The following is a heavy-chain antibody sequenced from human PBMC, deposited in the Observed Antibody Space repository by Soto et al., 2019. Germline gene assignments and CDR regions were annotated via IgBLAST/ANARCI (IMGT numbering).Heavy chain of an antibody. Sequence: EVQLVESGGGLVQSGGSLRLSCAASGFTFSSYDMHWVRQRTGKGLEWVSAIGTAGDRYYPDFGKRRLAAPRENAKNIVYVNMNHLRVDDKAVYYCARRPLAALQLVEWPPDFWGQGTRVTVSS. D-gene: IGHD3-3*01. J-gene: IGHJ4*02. CDR2: IGTAGDR. V-gene: IGHV3-13*01. CDR3: ARRPLAALQLVEWPPDF. CDR1: GFTFSSYD.